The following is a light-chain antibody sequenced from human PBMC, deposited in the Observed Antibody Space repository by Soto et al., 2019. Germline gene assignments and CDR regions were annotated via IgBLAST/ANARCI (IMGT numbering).Light chain of an antibody. V-gene: IGLV3-1*01. J-gene: IGLJ1*01. CDR2: QDS. CDR3: QALGV. CDR1: KLGDKY. Sequence: SSELTQPPSVSVSPGQTASITCSGDKLGDKYACWYQQKPGQSPVLVIYQDSKRPSGIPERFSGSNSGNTATLTISGTQAMDEADYYCQALGVFGTGTKVTVL.